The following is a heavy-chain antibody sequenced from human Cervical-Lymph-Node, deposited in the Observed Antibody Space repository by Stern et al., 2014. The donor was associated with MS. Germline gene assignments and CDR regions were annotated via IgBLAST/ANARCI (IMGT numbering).Heavy chain of an antibody. V-gene: IGHV1-69*17. CDR3: ARDQWNSGYCSSTTCSICYCYYGMDV. J-gene: IGHJ6*02. Sequence: VQLVESGAEVKKPGSSVKVSCKASGGTFSSYAISWVRQAPGQGLEWMGGIIPIFGIANYAQKLQGRVTPTAETPNSTAYQELSSLRSEDTAVYYCARDQWNSGYCSSTTCSICYCYYGMDVWGQGTTVTVSS. CDR1: GGTFSSYA. D-gene: IGHD2-2*01. CDR2: IIPIFGIA.